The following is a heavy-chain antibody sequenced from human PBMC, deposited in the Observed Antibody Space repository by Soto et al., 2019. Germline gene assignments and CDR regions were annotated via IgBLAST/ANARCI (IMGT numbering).Heavy chain of an antibody. Sequence: PSETLSLTCAVSGGSISSGGYSWSWIRQPPGKGLEWIGYIYHSGSTYYNPSLKSRVTISVDTSKNQFSLKLSSVTAADTAVYYCAREFGELSKGNNWFDPWGQGTLVTVSS. J-gene: IGHJ5*02. D-gene: IGHD3-10*01. CDR1: GGSISSGGYS. CDR2: IYHSGST. CDR3: AREFGELSKGNNWFDP. V-gene: IGHV4-30-2*05.